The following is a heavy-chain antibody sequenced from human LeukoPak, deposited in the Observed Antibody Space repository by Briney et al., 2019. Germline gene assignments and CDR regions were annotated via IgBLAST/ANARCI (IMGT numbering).Heavy chain of an antibody. D-gene: IGHD2-2*01. V-gene: IGHV3-23*01. CDR2: ISGSGGST. J-gene: IGHJ4*02. CDR3: VKDRWGDCSSTSCYRVFGY. Sequence: GSLRLSRAASGFTFSSYAMSWVRQAPGKGLEWVSAISGSGGSTYYADSVKGRFTISRDNSKNTLYLQMSSLRAEDTAVYYCVKDRWGDCSSTSCYRVFGYWGQGTLVTVSS. CDR1: GFTFSSYA.